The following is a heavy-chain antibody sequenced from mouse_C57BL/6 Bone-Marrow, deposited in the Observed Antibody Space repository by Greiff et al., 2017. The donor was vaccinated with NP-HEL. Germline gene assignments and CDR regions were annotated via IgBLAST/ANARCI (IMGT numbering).Heavy chain of an antibody. D-gene: IGHD1-1*01. V-gene: IGHV5-4*01. J-gene: IGHJ4*01. Sequence: EVHLVESGGGLVKPGGSLKLSCAASGFTFSSYAMSWVRQTPEKRLEWVATISDGGSYTYYPDNVKGRFTISRDNAKNNLYLQMSHLKSEDTAMYYCARGHYYGSSYFDYWGQGTSVTVSS. CDR3: ARGHYYGSSYFDY. CDR2: ISDGGSYT. CDR1: GFTFSSYA.